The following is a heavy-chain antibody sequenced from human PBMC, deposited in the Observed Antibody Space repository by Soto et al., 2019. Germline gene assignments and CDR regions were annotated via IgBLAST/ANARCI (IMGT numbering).Heavy chain of an antibody. CDR1: GYTFTSYG. CDR2: ISAYNGNT. CDR3: ARTIFGEVAPLGGMDV. Sequence: ASVKVSCKASGYTFTSYGISWVRQAPGQGLEWMGWISAYNGNTNYAQKLQGSVTMTTDTSTSTAYMELRSLRSDDTAVYYCARTIFGEVAPLGGMDVWGKGTTVTVSS. V-gene: IGHV1-18*01. D-gene: IGHD3-3*01. J-gene: IGHJ6*04.